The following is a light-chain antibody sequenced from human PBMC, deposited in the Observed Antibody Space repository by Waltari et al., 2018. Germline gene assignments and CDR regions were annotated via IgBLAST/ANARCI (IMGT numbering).Light chain of an antibody. CDR3: QQYGSSLYT. CDR2: GAS. J-gene: IGKJ2*01. V-gene: IGKV3-20*01. CDR1: QSVSSSY. Sequence: EIVLTQSPGPLSLSPGERATLSCRASQSVSSSYLAWYQQKPGQAPRLLIYGASNRATGIPDRFSGSGSGTDFTLIISRLEPDDFAVYYCQQYGSSLYTFGQGTKLEIK.